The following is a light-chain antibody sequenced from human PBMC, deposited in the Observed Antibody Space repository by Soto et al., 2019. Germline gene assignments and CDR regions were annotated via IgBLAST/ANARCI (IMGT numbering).Light chain of an antibody. Sequence: DIQLTQSPSFLSASVGDRVTITCRASQGLSSDFAWYQQKPGKAPKLLIYEASTLQSGVPSRFSGSGSGTEFTLTISSLQPEDFATYYCQQLNSYPITFGQGTRLEIK. J-gene: IGKJ5*01. CDR1: QGLSSD. CDR3: QQLNSYPIT. CDR2: EAS. V-gene: IGKV1-9*01.